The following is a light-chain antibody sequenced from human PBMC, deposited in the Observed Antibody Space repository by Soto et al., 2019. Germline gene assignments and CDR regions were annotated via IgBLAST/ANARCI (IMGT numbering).Light chain of an antibody. V-gene: IGKV1-9*01. J-gene: IGKJ2*01. CDR1: QAIFYY. CDR2: GAS. CDR3: QQLNSHPRT. Sequence: DIQLTRLPIFLSASVGAKVTFSSRASQAIFYYLAWYQQKPGKAPNLLIFGASTLQSGVPSRFSGSGSGTEFTLTISSLQPEDFATYYCQQLNSHPRTFGQGTKLEIK.